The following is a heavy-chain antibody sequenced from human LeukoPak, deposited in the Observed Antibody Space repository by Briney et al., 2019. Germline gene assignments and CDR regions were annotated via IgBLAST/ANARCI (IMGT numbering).Heavy chain of an antibody. CDR2: IKQDGSEQ. CDR3: ARIYHFEKGGYCRHFDS. Sequence: PGGSLRLSCVASGFTFNTYCMSWVRQAPGKGLEWVANIKQDGSEQFYVDSVKGRFTISRDNLQNSLYLQMNSLRDEDTAVYYCARIYHFEKGGYCRHFDSWGQGTLVAVSS. D-gene: IGHD2-2*03. J-gene: IGHJ4*02. V-gene: IGHV3-7*01. CDR1: GFTFNTYC.